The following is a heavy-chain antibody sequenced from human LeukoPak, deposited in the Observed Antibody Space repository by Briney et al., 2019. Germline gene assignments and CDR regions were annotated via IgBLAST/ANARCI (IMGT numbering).Heavy chain of an antibody. CDR3: ARGHHGMEV. CDR2: ISSTSSER. J-gene: IGHJ6*02. V-gene: IGHV3-11*05. Sequence: NPGGSLRLSCAASGFIVSSNYMSWVRQAPGKGLQWVSYISSTSSERNYADSVKGRFTISRDNAKNSLFLQMNSLRAEDTAVYYCARGHHGMEVWGRGTTVIVSS. CDR1: GFIVSSNY.